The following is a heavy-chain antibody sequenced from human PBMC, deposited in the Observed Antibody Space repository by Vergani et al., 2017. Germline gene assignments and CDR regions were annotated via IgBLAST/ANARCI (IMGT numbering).Heavy chain of an antibody. V-gene: IGHV3-23*01. J-gene: IGHJ4*02. CDR3: AKKGFCVSSSCYTTPMDTLQY. D-gene: IGHD2-2*01. CDR2: ISGSGSTT. Sequence: EVQLLESGGGLVQPGGSLRLSCAASGFSFSDYAMSWVRQAPGKGLEWVAAISGSGSTTYYADSVEGRFTVSRDNSKNTLFLQMNSLRAEDTAGYYFAKKGFCVSSSCYTTPMDTLQYWGQGALVTVSS. CDR1: GFSFSDYA.